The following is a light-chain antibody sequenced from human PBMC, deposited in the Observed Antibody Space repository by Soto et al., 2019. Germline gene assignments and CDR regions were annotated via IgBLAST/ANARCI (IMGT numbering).Light chain of an antibody. CDR1: QALNTR. CDR3: HQRNQ. CDR2: LTS. Sequence: EIVLTQSPATLSAFPGDRVTLSCRASQALNTRLAWYQHKPGQAPRLLIYLTSNRAAGVPSRFSGSRSGTDFTLTISSVEPEDFAMYYCHQRNQFGQGTRLEIK. V-gene: IGKV3D-11*03. J-gene: IGKJ5*01.